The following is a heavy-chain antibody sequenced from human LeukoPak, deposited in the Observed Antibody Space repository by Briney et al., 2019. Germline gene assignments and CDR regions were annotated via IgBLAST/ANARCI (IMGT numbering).Heavy chain of an antibody. J-gene: IGHJ4*02. CDR1: GGSISSSSYY. V-gene: IGHV4-39*07. D-gene: IGHD4-17*01. Sequence: PSETLSLTCTVSGGSISSSSYYWGWIRQPPGKGLEWIGSIYYSGSTYYNPSLKSRVTISVDKSKNQFSLKLGSVTAADTAVYYCARFGDDYGDYFDYWGQGTLVTVSS. CDR2: IYYSGST. CDR3: ARFGDDYGDYFDY.